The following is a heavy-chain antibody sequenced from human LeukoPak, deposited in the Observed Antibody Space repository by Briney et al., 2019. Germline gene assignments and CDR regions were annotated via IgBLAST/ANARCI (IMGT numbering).Heavy chain of an antibody. CDR1: GGTFSSYA. D-gene: IGHD1-26*01. CDR3: ARDFSLVVGASDS. Sequence: SVKVSCKATGGTFSSYAISWVRQAPGQGLEWMGGIIPIFGTANYAQKFQGRVTITADESTSTAYMELTCLRAEDTAVYYCARDFSLVVGASDSWGKGTLVTVSS. J-gene: IGHJ5*02. CDR2: IIPIFGTA. V-gene: IGHV1-69*13.